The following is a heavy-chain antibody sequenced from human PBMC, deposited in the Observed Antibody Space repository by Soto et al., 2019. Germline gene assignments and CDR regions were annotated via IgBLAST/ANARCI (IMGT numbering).Heavy chain of an antibody. J-gene: IGHJ4*02. Sequence: GGSLRLSCAASGFTFSDFYMSWIRQAPGKGLEWVSYISSSGSYTDYADSVKGRFTISRDSAKNSLYLQMNSLRDDDKAVYYCVRGRKVGNTGYYFDYWGQGTLVTVSS. CDR2: ISSSGSYT. D-gene: IGHD1-26*01. CDR1: GFTFSDFY. CDR3: VRGRKVGNTGYYFDY. V-gene: IGHV3-11*06.